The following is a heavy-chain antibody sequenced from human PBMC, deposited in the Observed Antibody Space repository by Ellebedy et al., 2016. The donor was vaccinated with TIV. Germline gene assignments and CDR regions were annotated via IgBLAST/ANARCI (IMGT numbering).Heavy chain of an antibody. CDR1: GFTFSSYS. D-gene: IGHD2-2*01. Sequence: GESLKISCAASGFTFSSYSINWVRQAPGKGLEWVSYISSSSSTIYYADSVKGRFTFSRDNSKNTVYLQMHSLRAEDTAVYYCASVYCSSGSCYVDYWGQGTLVTVSS. J-gene: IGHJ4*02. V-gene: IGHV3-48*01. CDR3: ASVYCSSGSCYVDY. CDR2: ISSSSSTI.